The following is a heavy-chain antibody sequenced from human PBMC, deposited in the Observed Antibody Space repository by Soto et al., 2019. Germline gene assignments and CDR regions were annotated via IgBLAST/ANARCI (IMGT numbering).Heavy chain of an antibody. D-gene: IGHD2-15*01. CDR2: ISYDGSNK. CDR3: ARDAGGYCSGGSCYSATFLGY. J-gene: IGHJ4*02. Sequence: GGSLRLSCAASGFTFSSYAMHWVRQAPGKGLEWVAVISYDGSNKYYADSVKGRFTISRDNSKNTLYLQMNSLRAEDTAVYYCARDAGGYCSGGSCYSATFLGYWGQGTLVTVSS. V-gene: IGHV3-30-3*01. CDR1: GFTFSSYA.